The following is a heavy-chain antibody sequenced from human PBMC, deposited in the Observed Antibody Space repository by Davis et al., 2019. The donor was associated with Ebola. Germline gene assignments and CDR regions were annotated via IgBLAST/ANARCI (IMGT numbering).Heavy chain of an antibody. CDR1: GYTFTSYG. V-gene: IGHV1-18*01. CDR2: ISAYNGNT. D-gene: IGHD6-6*01. J-gene: IGHJ4*02. CDR3: ARAPGYSSSSYFDY. Sequence: ASVKVSCKASGYTFTSYGISWVRQAPGQGLEWMGWISAYNGNTNYAQKFQGRVTITADESTSTAYMELSSLRSEDTAVYYCARAPGYSSSSYFDYWGQGTLVTVSS.